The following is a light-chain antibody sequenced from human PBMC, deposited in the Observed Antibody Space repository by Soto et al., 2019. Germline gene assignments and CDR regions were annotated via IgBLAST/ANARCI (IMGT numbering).Light chain of an antibody. Sequence: DIQMTQSPSTLSASVGDSVTITCRASQNIKTYLNWYQQKPGEAPKLLIYDASALPRGVPSRFSGSGSGTKFTLTIASLQPDDFATYYCQQYETFSGTFGPGTKVDI. V-gene: IGKV1-5*01. CDR1: QNIKTY. J-gene: IGKJ1*01. CDR2: DAS. CDR3: QQYETFSGT.